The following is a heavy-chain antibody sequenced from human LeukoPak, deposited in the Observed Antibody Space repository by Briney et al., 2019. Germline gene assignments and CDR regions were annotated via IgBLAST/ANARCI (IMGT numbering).Heavy chain of an antibody. Sequence: SGKVSCKASGGTFSSYAISWVRQAPGQGLEWMGGIIPIFGTANYAQKFQGRVTITADKSTSTAYMELSSLRSEDTAVYYCARDGKGGFGELLYLLGYWGQGTLVTVSS. D-gene: IGHD3-10*01. CDR2: IIPIFGTA. J-gene: IGHJ4*02. CDR3: ARDGKGGFGELLYLLGY. V-gene: IGHV1-69*06. CDR1: GGTFSSYA.